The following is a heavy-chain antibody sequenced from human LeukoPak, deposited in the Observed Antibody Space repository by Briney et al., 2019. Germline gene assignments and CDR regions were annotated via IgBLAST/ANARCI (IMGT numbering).Heavy chain of an antibody. D-gene: IGHD5-12*01. J-gene: IGHJ3*02. CDR2: IYSGGSS. CDR3: ARDSLALDAFDI. Sequence: GGSLRLSCAASGFTVSSNYMSWVRQAPGKGLEWVSVIYSGGSSYYADSVKGRFTISRDNSKNTLYLQMNSLRAEDTAVYYCARDSLALDAFDIWGQGTMVTVSS. CDR1: GFTVSSNY. V-gene: IGHV3-66*01.